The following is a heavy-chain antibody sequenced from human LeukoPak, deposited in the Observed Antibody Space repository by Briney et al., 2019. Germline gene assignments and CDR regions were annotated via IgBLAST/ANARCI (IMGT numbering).Heavy chain of an antibody. Sequence: SETLSLTCAVSGGSISSGGYSWSWIRQPPGKGLEWIGYICHSGSTYYNPSLKSRVTISVDRSKNQFSLKLSSVTAADTAVYYCARGVAVAGTGWFDPWGQGTLVTVSS. CDR3: ARGVAVAGTGWFDP. V-gene: IGHV4-30-2*01. D-gene: IGHD6-19*01. J-gene: IGHJ5*02. CDR1: GGSISSGGYS. CDR2: ICHSGST.